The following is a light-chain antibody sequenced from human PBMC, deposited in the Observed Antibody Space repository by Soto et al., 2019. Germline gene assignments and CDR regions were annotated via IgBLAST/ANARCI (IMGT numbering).Light chain of an antibody. CDR2: GAS. CDR1: ESVSSN. CDR3: QEYNNWPPLT. V-gene: IGKV3-15*01. Sequence: EIGMTQSPATLSVSPGERATLSCRASESVSSNLAWYQQKPGQAPRLVIYGASIRATGIPARFSGSGSGTEFTLTISSLQSEDLALYYCQEYNNWPPLTFGGGTKVEFK. J-gene: IGKJ4*01.